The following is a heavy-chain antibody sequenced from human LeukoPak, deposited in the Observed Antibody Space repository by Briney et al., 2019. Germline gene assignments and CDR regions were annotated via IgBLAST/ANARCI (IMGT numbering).Heavy chain of an antibody. J-gene: IGHJ4*02. CDR2: IYSGGST. CDR1: GFTFSSNY. V-gene: IGHV3-53*01. D-gene: IGHD3-22*01. CDR3: ARGYYDSSGYYYLDY. Sequence: GGSLRLSCAASGFTFSSNYMSWVRQAPGKGLEWVSVIYSGGSTYYADSVKGRFTTSRDNSKNTLYLQMNSLRAEDTAVYYCARGYYDSSGYYYLDYWGQGTLVTVSS.